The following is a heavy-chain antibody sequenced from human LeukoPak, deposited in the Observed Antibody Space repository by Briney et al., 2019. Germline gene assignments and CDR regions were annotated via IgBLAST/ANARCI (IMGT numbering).Heavy chain of an antibody. CDR2: INPEGSDK. CDR3: ARLKGSTSVFDY. D-gene: IGHD2-2*01. Sequence: GGSLRLSCVASGFTFSSHWMTWVRQAPGKGLEWVGNINPEGSDKFYVESVKGRFTMSRDNARNSLYLQLGSLRAEDTAVYYCARLKGSTSVFDYWGQGTLVTV. J-gene: IGHJ4*02. CDR1: GFTFSSHW. V-gene: IGHV3-7*03.